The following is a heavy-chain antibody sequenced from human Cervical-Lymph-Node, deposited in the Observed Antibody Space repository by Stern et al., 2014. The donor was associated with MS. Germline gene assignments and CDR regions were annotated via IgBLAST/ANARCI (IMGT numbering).Heavy chain of an antibody. CDR1: GFSFSTYG. CDR2: IWYDGTNE. J-gene: IGHJ6*02. V-gene: IGHV3-33*01. D-gene: IGHD2-8*01. CDR3: ARDLSNGYYYHYGMDV. Sequence: VKLVESGGGLAQPGRSLRLSCAASGFSFSTYGMHWVRQAPGKGLEWVAGIWYDGTNEYYADSVRGRFTISRDNSKSTAYLQMNSLRVEDTAVYFCARDLSNGYYYHYGMDVWGQGTTVTVSS.